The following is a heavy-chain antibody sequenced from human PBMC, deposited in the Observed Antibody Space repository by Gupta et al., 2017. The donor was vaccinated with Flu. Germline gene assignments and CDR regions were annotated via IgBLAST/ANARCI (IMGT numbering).Heavy chain of an antibody. D-gene: IGHD2-21*02. CDR3: ARDNARYCGGDCPPAFDI. Sequence: QVQLVESGGGLVKPGGSLRLSCAASGFTFIDYYMSWIRQAPGKGLEWVSYISSSSSYTNYADSVKGLFTISRDNAKNSLYLQMNSLRAEDTAVYYCARDNARYCGGDCPPAFDIWGQGTMVTVSS. J-gene: IGHJ3*02. CDR1: GFTFIDYY. CDR2: ISSSSSYT. V-gene: IGHV3-11*05.